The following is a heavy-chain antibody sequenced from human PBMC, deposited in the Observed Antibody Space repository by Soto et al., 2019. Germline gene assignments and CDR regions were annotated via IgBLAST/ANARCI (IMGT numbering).Heavy chain of an antibody. CDR1: GGSISGYY. Sequence: SETLSLTCTVSGGSISGYYWSWIRQPPGKGLERIGYIYYRGSTSYNPSLKSRVTISVDTSKNQFSLKLSSVTAADTAVYYCATVVTGDYFDYWGQGTLVTVSS. V-gene: IGHV4-59*01. CDR2: IYYRGST. D-gene: IGHD2-15*01. J-gene: IGHJ4*02. CDR3: ATVVTGDYFDY.